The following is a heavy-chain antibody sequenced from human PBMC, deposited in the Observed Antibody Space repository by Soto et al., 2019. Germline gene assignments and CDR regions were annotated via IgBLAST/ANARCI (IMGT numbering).Heavy chain of an antibody. J-gene: IGHJ3*02. CDR1: GGSISSSSYY. Sequence: SETLSLTCTVSGGSISSSSYYWGWVRQPPGKGLEWIGSIYYSGTAHYTPSLKSRLTISVDTSKNQFSLNLSAVTAADTAVYYCARRATTVTYDAFDIWGQGTMVTVSS. V-gene: IGHV4-39*01. CDR2: IYYSGTA. D-gene: IGHD4-17*01. CDR3: ARRATTVTYDAFDI.